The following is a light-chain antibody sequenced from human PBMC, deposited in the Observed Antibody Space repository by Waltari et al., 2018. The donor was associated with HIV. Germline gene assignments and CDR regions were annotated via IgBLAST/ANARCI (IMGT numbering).Light chain of an antibody. Sequence: SYVLTQPPSVSVAPGRTATVTCGGNNIGSTSVHWYQQKPGQAPVLVIYDDSDRPSGIPERFSGSNSRNTATLTISRVEAGDEGDYYCQVWDNSSDHPVFGGGTKLTVL. V-gene: IGLV3-21*04. CDR2: DDS. CDR3: QVWDNSSDHPV. CDR1: NIGSTS. J-gene: IGLJ3*02.